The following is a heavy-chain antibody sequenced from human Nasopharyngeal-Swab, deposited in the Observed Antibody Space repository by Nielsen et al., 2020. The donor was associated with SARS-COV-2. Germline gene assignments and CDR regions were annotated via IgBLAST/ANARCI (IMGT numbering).Heavy chain of an antibody. D-gene: IGHD3-3*01. CDR3: ARDSPSRTYDFWSGLATCFDY. V-gene: IGHV1-18*01. CDR1: GYSFTSYG. J-gene: IGHJ4*02. Sequence: GESLKISCKGSGYSFTSYGISWVRQAPGQGLEWMGWISAYNGNTNYAQKLQGRVTMTTDTSTSTAYMELRSLRSDDTAVYYCARDSPSRTYDFWSGLATCFDYWGQGTLVTVSS. CDR2: ISAYNGNT.